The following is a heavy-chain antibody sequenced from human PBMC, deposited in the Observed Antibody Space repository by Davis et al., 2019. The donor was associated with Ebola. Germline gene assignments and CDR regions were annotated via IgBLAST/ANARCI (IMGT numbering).Heavy chain of an antibody. D-gene: IGHD3-10*01. CDR2: ISSSSSYI. J-gene: IGHJ6*03. Sequence: GESLKISCAASGFTFSSYSMNWVRQAPGKGLEWVSSISSSSSYIYYADSVKGRFTISRDNAKNSLYLQMNSLRAEDTAVYYCAREKWFGELHYYYYYMDVWGKGTTVTVSS. CDR3: AREKWFGELHYYYYYMDV. CDR1: GFTFSSYS. V-gene: IGHV3-21*01.